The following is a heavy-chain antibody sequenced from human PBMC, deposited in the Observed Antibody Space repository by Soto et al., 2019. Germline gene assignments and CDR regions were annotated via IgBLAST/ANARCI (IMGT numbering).Heavy chain of an antibody. V-gene: IGHV1-8*02. CDR3: ARGQLATLTDF. Sequence: WASVKVSCKASGYTFTDFDINWVRQATGQGLEWMGWMNPNTGNTRYAQRFQGRLIMTRDTSISTAYMELGSLNSEDTAVYYCARGQLATLTDFWGQGTLVTVSS. J-gene: IGHJ4*02. D-gene: IGHD3-9*01. CDR2: MNPNTGNT. CDR1: GYTFTDFD.